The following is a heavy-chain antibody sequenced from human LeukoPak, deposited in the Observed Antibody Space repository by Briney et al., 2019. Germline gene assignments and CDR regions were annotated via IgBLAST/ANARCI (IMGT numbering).Heavy chain of an antibody. D-gene: IGHD3-10*01. V-gene: IGHV3-21*06. CDR1: GFTFSSYA. J-gene: IGHJ4*02. CDR2: ISGSGSYI. Sequence: PGGSLRLSCAASGFTFSSYAMSWVRQAPRKGLEWVSCISGSGSYIYYADSVKGRFTISRDNAKNSLHLQVNSLRAEDTAVYYCVRERFHGSGAPKFDFWGQGTLVTVSS. CDR3: VRERFHGSGAPKFDF.